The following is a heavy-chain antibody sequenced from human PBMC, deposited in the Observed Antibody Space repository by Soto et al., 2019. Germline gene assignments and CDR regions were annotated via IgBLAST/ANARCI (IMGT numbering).Heavy chain of an antibody. CDR2: IWDDGSNK. J-gene: IGHJ3*02. Sequence: QVQLVESGGGVVQPGRSLRLSCAASGFTFSSYGMHWVRQAPGKGLEWVAVIWDDGSNKYYADSVKGRFTISRDNSKNALYLQMNSLSAEATAVYYCAGDDVATDAFDIWGQGTMVTVSS. CDR3: AGDDVATDAFDI. CDR1: GFTFSSYG. D-gene: IGHD1-26*01. V-gene: IGHV3-33*01.